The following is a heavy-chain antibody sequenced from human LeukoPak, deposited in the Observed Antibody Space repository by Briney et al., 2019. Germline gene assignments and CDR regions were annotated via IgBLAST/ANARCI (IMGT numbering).Heavy chain of an antibody. Sequence: SSETLSLTCTVSGGSINNYYWSWIRQSPGKGLEWIGYIYYSGGSGSTYYNPSLKSRVTISVDTSKNQFSLKLSSVTAADTAVYYCARTKYSSRPFDYWGQGTLVTVSS. CDR2: IYYSGGSGST. V-gene: IGHV4-59*08. D-gene: IGHD6-13*01. CDR3: ARTKYSSRPFDY. J-gene: IGHJ4*02. CDR1: GGSINNYY.